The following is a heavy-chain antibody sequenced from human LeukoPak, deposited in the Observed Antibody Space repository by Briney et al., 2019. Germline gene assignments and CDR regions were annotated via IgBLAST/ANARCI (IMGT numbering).Heavy chain of an antibody. CDR3: ARDSAHTEVKDIVVVPAAQSYYYYGMDV. CDR2: IIPIFGTA. CDR1: GYTFTNYY. D-gene: IGHD2-2*01. Sequence: SVKVSCKASGYTFTNYYIHWVRQAPGQGLEWMGGIIPIFGTANYAQKFQGRVTITADEPTSTAYMELSSLRSEDTAVYYCARDSAHTEVKDIVVVPAAQSYYYYGMDVWGQGTTVTVSS. V-gene: IGHV1-69*13. J-gene: IGHJ6*02.